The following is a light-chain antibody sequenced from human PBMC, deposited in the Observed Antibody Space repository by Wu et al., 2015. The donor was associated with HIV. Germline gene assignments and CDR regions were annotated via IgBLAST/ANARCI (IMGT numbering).Light chain of an antibody. CDR1: QRISNY. J-gene: IGKJ4*01. CDR2: AAS. V-gene: IGKV1-9*01. Sequence: DIQLTQSPSFLSASVGDRVTITCRASQRISNYLAWFQQKPREAPKLLIYAASTLQGGVPSKFSGSGSGTEFTLTISSLQPEDFATYYCQQLNSYPLTFGGGTKVEIK. CDR3: QQLNSYPLT.